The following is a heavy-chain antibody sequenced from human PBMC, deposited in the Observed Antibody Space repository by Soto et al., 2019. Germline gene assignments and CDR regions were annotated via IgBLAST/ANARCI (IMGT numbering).Heavy chain of an antibody. D-gene: IGHD5-12*01. V-gene: IGHV4-59*01. CDR3: ARYLGSGYDGGYYYYYYGMDV. J-gene: IGHJ6*02. Sequence: PSETLSLTCTVSGGSISSYYWSWIRQPPGKGQEWIGYIYYSGITNYNPSLKSRVTISVDTSKNQFFLKLSSVTAAVTSVYYCARYLGSGYDGGYYYYYYGMDVWGQGTTVTVSS. CDR1: GGSISSYY. CDR2: IYYSGIT.